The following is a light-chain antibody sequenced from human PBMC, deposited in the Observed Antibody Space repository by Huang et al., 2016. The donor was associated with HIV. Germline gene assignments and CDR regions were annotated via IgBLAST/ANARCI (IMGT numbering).Light chain of an antibody. J-gene: IGKJ5*01. CDR1: QSVSSSY. CDR3: QQYGGSPIT. Sequence: EIVLTQSPGTLSLFPEERATLSCRASQSVSSSYLAWYQQKPGQAPSLLIYGASNGATGIPARVSGSGYGTDFTLTISRVEPEDFAVYYCQQYGGSPITFGQGTRLEIK. CDR2: GAS. V-gene: IGKV3-20*01.